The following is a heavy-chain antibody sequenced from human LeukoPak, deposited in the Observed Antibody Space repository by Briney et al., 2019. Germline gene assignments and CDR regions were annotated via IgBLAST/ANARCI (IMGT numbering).Heavy chain of an antibody. CDR3: ARGRYSGYTLGY. J-gene: IGHJ4*02. V-gene: IGHV4-34*01. CDR1: GGSFSGYY. D-gene: IGHD1-26*01. CDR2: INHSGST. Sequence: SETLSHTCAVYGGSFSGYYWSWIRQPPGKGLEWIGEINHSGSTNYNPSLKSRVTISVDTSKNQFSLKLSSVTAADTAVYYCARGRYSGYTLGYWGQGTLVTVSS.